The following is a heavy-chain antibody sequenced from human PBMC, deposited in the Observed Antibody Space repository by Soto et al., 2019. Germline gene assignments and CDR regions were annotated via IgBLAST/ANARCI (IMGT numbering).Heavy chain of an antibody. CDR3: ARLGPRIRVADMDV. CDR2: IHYGGST. D-gene: IGHD2-15*01. CDR1: GGSISGYY. J-gene: IGHJ6*03. Sequence: QVQLQESGPGLVKPSETLSLTCEVSGGSISGYYWSWIRQTPGRGLQWIGYIHYGGSTNYNPSLQSRVTISVDPSKSLIALRLSSVTAADTAVYFCARLGPRIRVADMDVWGKGTTVTVSS. V-gene: IGHV4-59*01.